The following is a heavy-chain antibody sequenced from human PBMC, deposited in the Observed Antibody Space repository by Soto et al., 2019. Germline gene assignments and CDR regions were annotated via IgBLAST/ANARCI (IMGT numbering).Heavy chain of an antibody. D-gene: IGHD6-19*01. CDR1: GGSFSGYY. J-gene: IGHJ4*02. Sequence: QVQLQQWGAGLLKPSETLSLTCAVYGGSFSGYYWSWIRQSPGKGLEWIGEINHTGSTNYKPSLKSGVTMSVDTSKNQFSLKLSSVTAADTAVFYCARRTVSGWFFDSWGQGTRVTVSS. CDR3: ARRTVSGWFFDS. V-gene: IGHV4-34*01. CDR2: INHTGST.